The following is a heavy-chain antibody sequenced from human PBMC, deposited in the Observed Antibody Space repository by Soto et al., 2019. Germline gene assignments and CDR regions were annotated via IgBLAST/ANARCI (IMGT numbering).Heavy chain of an antibody. D-gene: IGHD3-10*01. CDR1: GFTFSSYS. J-gene: IGHJ6*02. Sequence: EVQLVESGGGLVKPGGSLRLSCAASGFTFSSYSMNWVRQAPGKGLEWVSSISSSSSYIYYADSVKGRFTISRDNAKNSRYLQRNGLRAEDTAVYYCASDGSGTDYYYGMDVWGQGTTVTVSS. CDR3: ASDGSGTDYYYGMDV. V-gene: IGHV3-21*01. CDR2: ISSSSSYI.